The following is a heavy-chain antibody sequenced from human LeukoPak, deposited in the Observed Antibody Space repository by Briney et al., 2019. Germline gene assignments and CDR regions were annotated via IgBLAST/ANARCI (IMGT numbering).Heavy chain of an antibody. J-gene: IGHJ4*02. CDR2: VRVNGRST. Sequence: GGSLRLSCTASGFTFSTYDMNWVRQAPGKGLEWVSTVRVNGRSTYYADSVKGRLTISRDNSKNTLYLQMNSLRAEDTALYYCAKPGEPSNYFFDYWGQGALVTVSS. CDR3: AKPGEPSNYFFDY. V-gene: IGHV3-23*01. CDR1: GFTFSTYD. D-gene: IGHD2-21*01.